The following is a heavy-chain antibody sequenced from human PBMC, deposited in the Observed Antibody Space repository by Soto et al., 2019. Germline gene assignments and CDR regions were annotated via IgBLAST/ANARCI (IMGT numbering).Heavy chain of an antibody. V-gene: IGHV3-48*03. CDR2: ISRIGRTI. CDR1: GCTFSSYE. J-gene: IGHJ3*02. Sequence: GGSRRLSGAASGCTFSSYEMNWVRQAPGKWLEWVSYISRIGRTIYYADSVNGRFTSSRDNANNSLSLQMNSLRAEATAVYYCERPLDRRVNGAFDIWGQGTMVTVSS. CDR3: ERPLDRRVNGAFDI. D-gene: IGHD1-1*01.